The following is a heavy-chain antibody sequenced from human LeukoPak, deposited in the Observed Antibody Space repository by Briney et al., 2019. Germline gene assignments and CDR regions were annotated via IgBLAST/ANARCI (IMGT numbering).Heavy chain of an antibody. D-gene: IGHD3-9*01. CDR3: ARLRYDILTGCFDY. J-gene: IGHJ4*02. V-gene: IGHV4-39*01. CDR1: GGSISSSSYY. Sequence: SETLSLTCTVSGGSISSSSYYWGWIRQPPGKGLEWIGSVSNSGSKHYNPSLKSRVTVFVDTSKNQFSLRLSSVTAADTAVYYRARLRYDILTGCFDYWGQGTLVTVSS. CDR2: VSNSGSK.